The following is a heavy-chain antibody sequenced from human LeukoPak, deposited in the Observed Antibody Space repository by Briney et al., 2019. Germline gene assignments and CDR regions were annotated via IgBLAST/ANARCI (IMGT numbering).Heavy chain of an antibody. D-gene: IGHD4-17*01. J-gene: IGHJ3*02. CDR3: ARGPYGDYVDAFDI. CDR1: GFSFSSYW. Sequence: GALRLSCATSGFSFSSYWMSWVRQAPGKGLEWVANIKKDGSEKYYVDSVKGRFTISRDNVKNSLYLQMNSLRAEDTGVYYCARGPYGDYVDAFDIWGQGTMVTVSS. CDR2: IKKDGSEK. V-gene: IGHV3-7*03.